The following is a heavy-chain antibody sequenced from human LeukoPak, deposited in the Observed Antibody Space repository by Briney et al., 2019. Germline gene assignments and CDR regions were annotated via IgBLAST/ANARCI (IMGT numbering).Heavy chain of an antibody. V-gene: IGHV3-48*03. Sequence: PGGTLRLSCAASGFTFSSYDMNWVRQAQGKGLEWVSYISSSGSTIYYADSVKGRFTISRDNAKNSLYLQMNSLRAEDTAVYYCARGDILTGYQRWGFDYWGQGTLVTVSS. CDR3: ARGDILTGYQRWGFDY. CDR1: GFTFSSYD. J-gene: IGHJ4*02. CDR2: ISSSGSTI. D-gene: IGHD3-9*01.